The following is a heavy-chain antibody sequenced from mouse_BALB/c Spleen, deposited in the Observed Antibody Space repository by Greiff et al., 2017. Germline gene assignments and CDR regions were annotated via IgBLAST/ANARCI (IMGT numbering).Heavy chain of an antibody. CDR2: IYPGDGDT. Sequence: QVQLQQSGAELARPGASVKLSCKASGYTFTSYWMQWVKQRPGQGLEWIGAIYPGDGDTRYTQKFKGKATLTADKSSSTAYMQLSSLASEDSAVYYCASRGLPYWGQGTLVTVSA. V-gene: IGHV1-87*01. J-gene: IGHJ3*01. CDR1: GYTFTSYW. CDR3: ASRGLPY.